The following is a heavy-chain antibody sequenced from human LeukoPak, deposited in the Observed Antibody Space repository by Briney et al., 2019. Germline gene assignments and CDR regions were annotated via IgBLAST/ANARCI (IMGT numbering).Heavy chain of an antibody. D-gene: IGHD3-10*01. Sequence: SETLSLTCTVSGGSISSSSYYWSWIRRPPGKGLEWIGYIYYSGSTNYNPSLKSRVTISVDTSKNQFSLKLSSVTAADTAVYYCARLQVPDYYGSGSYFAFDIWGQGTMVTVSS. CDR2: IYYSGST. J-gene: IGHJ3*02. CDR1: GGSISSSSYY. CDR3: ARLQVPDYYGSGSYFAFDI. V-gene: IGHV4-61*05.